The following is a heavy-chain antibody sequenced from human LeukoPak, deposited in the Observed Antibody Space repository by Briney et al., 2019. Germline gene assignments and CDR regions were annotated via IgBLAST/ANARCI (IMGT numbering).Heavy chain of an antibody. CDR2: LYYSGST. Sequence: SETLSLTCTVSGDSISRHYWNWIRHSPGRGLEWIGYLYYSGSTNYNPSLKSRVTMSLDTSQNRLYLNMSAVTAADTAVYFCAKVYSYHYYYTEIWGKGTTVTVSS. CDR3: AKVYSYHYYYTEI. J-gene: IGHJ6*03. D-gene: IGHD2-15*01. V-gene: IGHV4-59*11. CDR1: GDSISRHY.